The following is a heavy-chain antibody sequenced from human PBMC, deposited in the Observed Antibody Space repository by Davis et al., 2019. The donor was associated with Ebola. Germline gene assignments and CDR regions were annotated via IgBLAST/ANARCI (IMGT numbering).Heavy chain of an antibody. Sequence: ASVKVSCKASGYTFTGYYMHWVRQAPGQGLEWMGWINPNSGGTNYAQKFQGWVTMTRDTSISTAYMELSSLRSEDTAVYYCASSGYCTNGVCYTNYYYGMDVWGQGTTVTVSS. J-gene: IGHJ6*02. D-gene: IGHD2-8*01. CDR3: ASSGYCTNGVCYTNYYYGMDV. V-gene: IGHV1-2*04. CDR2: INPNSGGT. CDR1: GYTFTGYY.